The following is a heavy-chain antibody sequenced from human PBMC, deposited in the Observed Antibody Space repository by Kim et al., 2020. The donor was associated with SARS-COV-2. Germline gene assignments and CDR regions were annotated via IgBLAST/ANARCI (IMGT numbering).Heavy chain of an antibody. J-gene: IGHJ4*02. CDR2: ISSRGVNT. CDR1: GFTFSDYA. V-gene: IGHV3-23*01. CDR3: ARDLLRDTDWYELIDY. D-gene: IGHD3-9*01. Sequence: GGSLRLSCAASGFTFSDYAMSWVRLAPGKGLEWVSSISSRGVNTYSADPVKGRFTISRDNSKNTLYLQMNSLRAEDTAVYYCARDLLRDTDWYELIDYWGQGTLVTVSS.